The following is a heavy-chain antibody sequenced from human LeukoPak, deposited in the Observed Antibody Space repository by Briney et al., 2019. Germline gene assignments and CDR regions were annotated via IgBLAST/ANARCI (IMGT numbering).Heavy chain of an antibody. D-gene: IGHD1-26*01. Sequence: ASVKVSCKASGYTFTGYYMHWVRQAPGQGLEWMGWINSNSGGTNYAQKFQGRVTMTRDTSISTAYMELSRLRSDDTAVYYCARDPVVGATRWFDYWGQGTLVTVSS. CDR1: GYTFTGYY. CDR3: ARDPVVGATRWFDY. J-gene: IGHJ4*02. CDR2: INSNSGGT. V-gene: IGHV1-2*02.